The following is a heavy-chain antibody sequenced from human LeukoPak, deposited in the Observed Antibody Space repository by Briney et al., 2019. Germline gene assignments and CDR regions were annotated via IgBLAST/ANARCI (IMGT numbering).Heavy chain of an antibody. D-gene: IGHD5-24*01. CDR1: GFTFSSHS. CDR2: IRSKTYGGTT. V-gene: IGHV3-49*04. CDR3: ARARDGYNRHLDY. J-gene: IGHJ4*02. Sequence: GGSLRLSCAASGFTFSSHSLNWVRQAPGKGLEWVGFIRSKTYGGTTEYAASVKGRFTISRDDSKTIGYLQMNSLKTEDTAVYYCARARDGYNRHLDYWGQGTLVTVSS.